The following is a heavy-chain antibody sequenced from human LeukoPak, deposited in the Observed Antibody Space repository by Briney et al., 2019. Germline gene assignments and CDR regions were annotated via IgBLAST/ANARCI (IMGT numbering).Heavy chain of an antibody. CDR1: GGSFSGYY. CDR3: ARATSSGWYYYYYGMDV. J-gene: IGHJ6*02. Sequence: SETLSLTCAVYGGSFSGYYWGWIRQSPGKGLEWIGYIYYSGSTNYNPSLKSRVTISVDTSKNQFSLKLSSVTAADTAVYYCARATSSGWYYYYYGMDVWGQGTTVTVSS. D-gene: IGHD6-19*01. V-gene: IGHV4-59*01. CDR2: IYYSGST.